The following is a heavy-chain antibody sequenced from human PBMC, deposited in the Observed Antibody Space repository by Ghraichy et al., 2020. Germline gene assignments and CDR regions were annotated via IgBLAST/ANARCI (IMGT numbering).Heavy chain of an antibody. V-gene: IGHV3-64*01. CDR1: GFTFSSYA. D-gene: IGHD2-15*01. J-gene: IGHJ4*02. CDR3: ARGGRRVQPHDY. CDR2: ISSNGGST. Sequence: GGSLRLSCAASGFTFSSYAMHWVRQAPGKGLEYVSAISSNGGSTYYANSVKGRFTISRDNSKNTLYLQMGSLRAEDMAVYYCARGGRRVQPHDYWGQGTLVTVSS.